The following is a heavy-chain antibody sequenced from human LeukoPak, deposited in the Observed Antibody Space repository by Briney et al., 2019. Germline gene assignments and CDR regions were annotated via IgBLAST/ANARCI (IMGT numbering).Heavy chain of an antibody. CDR1: GGTFSSCA. V-gene: IGHV1-69*06. Sequence: SVKVSCKASGGTFSSCAISWVRQAPGQGLEWMGGIIPIFGTANYAQKFQGRVTITADKSTSTAYMELSSLRSEDTAVYYCARARPYCSGGSCYDAFDIWGQATMVTVSS. CDR3: ARARPYCSGGSCYDAFDI. CDR2: IIPIFGTA. J-gene: IGHJ3*02. D-gene: IGHD2-15*01.